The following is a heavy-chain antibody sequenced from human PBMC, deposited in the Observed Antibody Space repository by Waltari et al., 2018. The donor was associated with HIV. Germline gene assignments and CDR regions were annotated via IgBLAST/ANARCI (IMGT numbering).Heavy chain of an antibody. CDR3: ARGEGWLTPFDS. V-gene: IGHV4-34*01. J-gene: IGHJ4*02. CDR1: GGSFSGYY. CDR2: VNHSGTT. D-gene: IGHD3-22*01. Sequence: QVQLPQWGAGLLKPSETLSLPSPVYGGSFSGYYWTWLRQPPGKGLEWIGEVNHSGTTNYNPSLKSRVTISVDTSKNQFSLKLSSVTAADTAVYYCARGEGWLTPFDSWGQGTLVTVSS.